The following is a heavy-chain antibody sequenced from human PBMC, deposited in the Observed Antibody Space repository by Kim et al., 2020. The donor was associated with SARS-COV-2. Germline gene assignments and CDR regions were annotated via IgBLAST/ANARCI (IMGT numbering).Heavy chain of an antibody. Sequence: SETLSLTCTISGVSISSSTYYWGWIRQPPGKGRVWIGSIYYSGRSYYNPSLKSRVTISVDTSKNQFSLKMSSVTAAETAVYYCASIYYGSGSYYNGGYWGQGTLVSVSS. CDR1: GVSISSSTYY. CDR2: IYYSGRS. D-gene: IGHD3-10*01. J-gene: IGHJ4*02. V-gene: IGHV4-39*01. CDR3: ASIYYGSGSYYNGGY.